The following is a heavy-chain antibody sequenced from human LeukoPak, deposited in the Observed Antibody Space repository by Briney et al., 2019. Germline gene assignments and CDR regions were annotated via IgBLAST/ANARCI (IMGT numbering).Heavy chain of an antibody. CDR2: IYYTGNT. Sequence: PSETLSLTCTVSGDSITGYYWGWIRQPPGKGLEWIGNIYYTGNTYYNASLKSRVTISVDTSKNQFSLKLNFVTAADTAVYYCARVSYQEGVDYWGQGTLVTVSS. J-gene: IGHJ4*02. CDR3: ARVSYQEGVDY. V-gene: IGHV4-38-2*02. CDR1: GDSITGYY. D-gene: IGHD2-2*01.